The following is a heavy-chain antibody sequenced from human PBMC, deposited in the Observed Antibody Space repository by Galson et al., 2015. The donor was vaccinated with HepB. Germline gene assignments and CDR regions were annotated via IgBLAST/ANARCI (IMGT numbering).Heavy chain of an antibody. V-gene: IGHV3-30-3*01. D-gene: IGHD4-17*01. CDR2: VSFDGRNT. CDR1: GFDFNDSS. J-gene: IGHJ5*02. CDR3: TRAVAGRTATTTLA. Sequence: SLRLSCAGSGFDFNDSSIHWVRQSPGKGLEWVAGVSFDGRNTYYADSVKGRFIISRDSSKKTVYLQMNSLRSKDTAVYYCTRAVAGRTATTTLAWGQGLLVTVSS.